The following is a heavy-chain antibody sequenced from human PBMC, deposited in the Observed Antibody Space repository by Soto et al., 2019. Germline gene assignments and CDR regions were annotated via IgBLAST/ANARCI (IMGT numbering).Heavy chain of an antibody. V-gene: IGHV1-18*01. D-gene: IGHD7-27*01. J-gene: IGHJ6*02. CDR3: ARELGNYYYYGMDV. CDR1: GYTFTSYG. CDR2: ISAYNGHT. Sequence: QVQLVQSGAEVKKPGASVKVYCKASGYTFTSYGISWVRQAPGQGLEWMGWISAYNGHTNYAQILQGRVTMTTDTSTSTAYMELRSLRSDDTAVYYCARELGNYYYYGMDVWGQGTTVTVSS.